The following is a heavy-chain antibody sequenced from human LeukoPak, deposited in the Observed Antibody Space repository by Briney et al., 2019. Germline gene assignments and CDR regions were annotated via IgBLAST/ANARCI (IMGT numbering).Heavy chain of an antibody. CDR3: AKVMELYYYGSGSFYYDY. V-gene: IGHV3-23*01. CDR1: GFTFSSYA. D-gene: IGHD3-10*01. Sequence: PGGSLRLSCVASGFTFSSYAMSWVRQAPGKGLEWVSSTSGSGDRTYYADSVKGRFTIYRDNSKNTLYLQMNSLRAEDTAVFYCAKVMELYYYGSGSFYYDYWGQGTLVTVSS. J-gene: IGHJ4*02. CDR2: TSGSGDRT.